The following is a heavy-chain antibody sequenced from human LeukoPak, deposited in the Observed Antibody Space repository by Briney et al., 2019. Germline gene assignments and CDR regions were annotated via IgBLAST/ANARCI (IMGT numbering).Heavy chain of an antibody. D-gene: IGHD2-21*02. Sequence: EASAKVSCKASGYTFTSYGISWVRQAPGQGLEWMGSISAYNGNTNYAQKLQGRVTMTTGTSTSTAYMELRSLRSDDTAVYYCARDKSPPLGGDLSHDFDYWGQGTLVTVSS. CDR1: GYTFTSYG. V-gene: IGHV1-18*01. CDR3: ARDKSPPLGGDLSHDFDY. J-gene: IGHJ4*02. CDR2: ISAYNGNT.